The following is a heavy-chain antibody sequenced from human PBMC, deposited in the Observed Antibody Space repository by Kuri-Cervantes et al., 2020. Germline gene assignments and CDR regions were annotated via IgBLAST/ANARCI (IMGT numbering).Heavy chain of an antibody. J-gene: IGHJ4*02. Sequence: GESLKISCAASGSTFSFYGMHWVRQAPGKGLEWVAFISHDANNQYYADSVKGRFTISRDNAKNSLYLQMNSLRAEDTAVYYCASWFGELTVDYWGQGTLVTVSS. D-gene: IGHD3-10*01. CDR2: ISHDANNQ. V-gene: IGHV3-30*03. CDR3: ASWFGELTVDY. CDR1: GSTFSFYG.